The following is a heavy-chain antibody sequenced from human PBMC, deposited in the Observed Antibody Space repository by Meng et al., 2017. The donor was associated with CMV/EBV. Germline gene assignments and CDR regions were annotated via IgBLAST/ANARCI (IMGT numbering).Heavy chain of an antibody. CDR2: IRYDGSNK. D-gene: IGHD3-3*01. CDR3: AKELEYYDFWRGIGAFDI. Sequence: GGSLRLSCAASGFTFSSDGMHWVRQAPGKGLEWVAFIRYDGSNKYYADSVKGRFTISRDNSKNTLYLQMNSLRAEDTAVYYCAKELEYYDFWRGIGAFDIWGQGTMVTVSS. V-gene: IGHV3-30*02. J-gene: IGHJ3*02. CDR1: GFTFSSDG.